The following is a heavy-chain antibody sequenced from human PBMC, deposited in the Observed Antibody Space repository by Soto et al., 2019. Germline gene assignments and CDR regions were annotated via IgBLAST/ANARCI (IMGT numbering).Heavy chain of an antibody. CDR3: ARAVYYDSSGYYYDVGYYFDY. D-gene: IGHD3-22*01. V-gene: IGHV4-39*01. CDR2: IYYSGST. CDR1: GGSISSSSYY. J-gene: IGHJ4*02. Sequence: PSETLSLTCTVSGGSISSSSYYWGWIRQPPGKGLEWIGSIYYSGSTYYNPSLKSRVTISVDTSKNQFSLKLSSVTAADTAVYYCARAVYYDSSGYYYDVGYYFDYWGQGTLVTVSS.